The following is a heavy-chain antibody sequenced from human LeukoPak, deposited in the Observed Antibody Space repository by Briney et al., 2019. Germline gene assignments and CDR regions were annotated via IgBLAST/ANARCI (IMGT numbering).Heavy chain of an antibody. CDR2: IYYSGST. J-gene: IGHJ4*02. Sequence: SETLSLTCTVSGGSISSYYWGWIRQPPGKGLEWIGSIYYSGSTYYNPSLKSRVTISVDTSKNQFSLKLSSVTAADTAVYYCARLTLLWWFDYWGQGTLVTVSS. D-gene: IGHD2-2*01. CDR3: ARLTLLWWFDY. CDR1: GGSISSYY. V-gene: IGHV4-39*01.